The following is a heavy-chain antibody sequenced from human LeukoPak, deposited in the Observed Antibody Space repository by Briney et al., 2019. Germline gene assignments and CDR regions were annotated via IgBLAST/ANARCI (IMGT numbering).Heavy chain of an antibody. J-gene: IGHJ4*02. V-gene: IGHV1-2*02. CDR2: INPNNSAT. CDR1: GYTFTDSY. CDR3: ARVEYSSSPRGAFDE. D-gene: IGHD6-6*01. Sequence: ASVKVSCKASGYTFTDSYMHRVRQAPGQRLECLGWINPNNSATNYAVKFQGRVTMTRDTSNSTAYMEVSSLRSDDTAVYYCARVEYSSSPRGAFDEWGQETLVTVSS.